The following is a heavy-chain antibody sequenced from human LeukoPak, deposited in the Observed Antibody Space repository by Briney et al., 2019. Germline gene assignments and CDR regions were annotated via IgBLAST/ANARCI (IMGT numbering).Heavy chain of an antibody. CDR2: INGNGGST. CDR1: GCTFDDYG. J-gene: IGHJ3*02. D-gene: IGHD6-13*01. CDR3: ARASLYSSSWQWAFDI. Sequence: PGGSLRLSCAASGCTFDDYGMSWVRQAPGKGREGVAGINGNGGSTGYADSVKGRFTISRDNAKNSLYLQMNSLRAEDTALYHCARASLYSSSWQWAFDIWGQGTMVTVPS. V-gene: IGHV3-20*01.